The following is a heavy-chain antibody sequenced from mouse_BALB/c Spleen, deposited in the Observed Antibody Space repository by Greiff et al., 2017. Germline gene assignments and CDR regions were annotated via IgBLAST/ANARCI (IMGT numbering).Heavy chain of an antibody. J-gene: IGHJ4*01. CDR2: ISYSGST. CDR3: AREDLGLRRGYAMDY. Sequence: DVQLQESGPGLVKPSQSLSLTCTVTGYSITSDYAWNWIRQFPGNKLEWMGYISYSGSTSYNPSLKSRISITRDTSKNQFFLQLNSVTTEDTATYYCAREDLGLRRGYAMDYWGQGTSVTVSS. D-gene: IGHD2-4*01. V-gene: IGHV3-2*02. CDR1: GYSITSDYA.